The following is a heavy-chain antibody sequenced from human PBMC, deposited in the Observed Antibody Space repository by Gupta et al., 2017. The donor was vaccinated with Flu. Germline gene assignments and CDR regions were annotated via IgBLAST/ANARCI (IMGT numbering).Heavy chain of an antibody. CDR2: IYTSGST. J-gene: IGHJ6*02. CDR3: ARDANEGYYYYGMDV. V-gene: IGHV4-4*07. Sequence: QVQLQESGPGLVKPSATLSLTCTVSGGSISSYYWSWIRQPAGKGLEWIGRIYTSGSTNYNPALKSRVTMSVDTSKNQFSLKLSSVTAADTAGYYCARDANEGYYYYGMDVWGQGTTVTVSS. CDR1: GGSISSYY.